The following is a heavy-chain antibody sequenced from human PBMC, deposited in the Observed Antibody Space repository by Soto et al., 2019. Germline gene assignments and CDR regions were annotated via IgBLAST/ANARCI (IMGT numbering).Heavy chain of an antibody. J-gene: IGHJ5*02. CDR3: ARDYTREGWFDR. Sequence: SETLSLTCTVSGGSTSSYYWNWIRQPPGKGLEWIGYIYDSGTPDYNPSLKSRVTMSVDTSKNQFSLNLRSVTAADTAIYYWARDYTREGWFDRWGQGTLGTGS. CDR2: IYDSGTP. V-gene: IGHV4-59*01. CDR1: GGSTSSYY.